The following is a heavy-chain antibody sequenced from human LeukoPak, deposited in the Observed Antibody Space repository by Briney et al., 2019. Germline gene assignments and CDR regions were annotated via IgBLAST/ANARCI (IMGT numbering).Heavy chain of an antibody. CDR1: GGSFSGYY. V-gene: IGHV4-34*01. CDR2: INHSGST. Sequence: PSETLSLTCAVYGGSFSGYYRSWIRQPPGKGLEWIGEINHSGSTNYNPSLKSRVTISVDTSKNQFSLKLSSVTAADTAVYYCARGSMWLPLDFDYWGQGTLVTVSS. CDR3: ARGSMWLPLDFDY. D-gene: IGHD3-22*01. J-gene: IGHJ4*02.